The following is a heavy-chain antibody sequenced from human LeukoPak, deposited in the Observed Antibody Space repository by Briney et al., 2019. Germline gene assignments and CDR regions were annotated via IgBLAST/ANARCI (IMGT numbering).Heavy chain of an antibody. CDR3: ARDHGGSYDY. CDR1: GYTFNSYA. D-gene: IGHD1-26*01. CDR2: INAGNGNT. Sequence: ASVTVSCKASGYTFNSYAMHWVRQAPGQRLEWMGWINAGNGNTKYSQEFQGRVTITRDTSASTVYMEMSRLRSEDMAVYYCARDHGGSYDYWGQGTLVTVSS. V-gene: IGHV1-3*03. J-gene: IGHJ4*02.